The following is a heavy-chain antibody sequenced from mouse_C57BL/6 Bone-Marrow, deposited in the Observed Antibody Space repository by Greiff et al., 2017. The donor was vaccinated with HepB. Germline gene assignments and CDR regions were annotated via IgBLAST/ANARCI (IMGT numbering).Heavy chain of an antibody. D-gene: IGHD1-1*01. V-gene: IGHV5-17*01. CDR2: ISSGSSTI. CDR3: ARHGSSYDYAMDD. J-gene: IGHJ4*01. Sequence: EVQLQESGGGLVKPGGSLKLSCAASGFTFSDYGMHWVRQAPEKGLEWVAYISSGSSTIYYADTVKGRFTISRDNAKNNLFLQMTSLRSEDTAMYYCARHGSSYDYAMDDWGQGTSVTVSS. CDR1: GFTFSDYG.